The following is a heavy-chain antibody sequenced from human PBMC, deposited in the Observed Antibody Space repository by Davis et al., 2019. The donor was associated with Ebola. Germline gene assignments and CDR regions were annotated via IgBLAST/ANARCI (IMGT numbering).Heavy chain of an antibody. D-gene: IGHD4-17*01. CDR1: GFTFSSYA. J-gene: IGHJ6*02. CDR3: ARVAADYGYY. V-gene: IGHV3-64*01. CDR2: ISSNGGST. Sequence: GGSLRLSCAASGFTFSSYAMHWVRQATGKGLEYVSAISSNGGSTYYANSVKGRFTISRDNAKNSLYLQMNSLRAEDTAVYYCARVAADYGYYWGQGTTVTVSS.